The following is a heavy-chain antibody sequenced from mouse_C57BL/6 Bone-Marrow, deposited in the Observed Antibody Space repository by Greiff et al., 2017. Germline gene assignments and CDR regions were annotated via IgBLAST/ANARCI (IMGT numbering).Heavy chain of an antibody. CDR2: IEPENGDT. Sequence: VQLKESGAELVRPGASVKLSCTASGFNFKDDYMHWVKQRPEQGLEWIGWIEPENGDTEYASKFHGKATITADTSSNTASLKLSSLTSEDTAVYYCTTAYGSLFDYWGQGTTLTVSS. CDR3: TTAYGSLFDY. J-gene: IGHJ2*01. CDR1: GFNFKDDY. D-gene: IGHD2-2*01. V-gene: IGHV14-4*01.